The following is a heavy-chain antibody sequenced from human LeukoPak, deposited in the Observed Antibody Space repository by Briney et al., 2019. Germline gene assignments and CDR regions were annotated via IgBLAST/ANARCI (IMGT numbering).Heavy chain of an antibody. D-gene: IGHD3-16*01. CDR2: ISSSSNYI. CDR1: GFTFSSYS. V-gene: IGHV3-21*01. CDR3: ARGGRGSDYFDY. Sequence: GGSLRLSCAASGFTFSSYSMNWVRQAPGKGLEWVSSISSSSNYIYYADSVKGRFTISRDNAKNSLYLQMNSLRAEDTAVYYCARGGRGSDYFDYWGQGTLVTVSS. J-gene: IGHJ4*02.